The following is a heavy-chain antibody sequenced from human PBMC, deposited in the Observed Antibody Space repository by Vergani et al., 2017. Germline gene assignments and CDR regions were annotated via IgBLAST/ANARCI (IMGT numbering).Heavy chain of an antibody. CDR3: ARGSSHIERHHLDY. CDR1: GCPISGYY. J-gene: IGHJ4*02. V-gene: IGHV4-59*01. CDR2: VYYSGNT. Sequence: QVHLQESGPGLVRPSETLSLTCTVSGCPISGYYYNWIRQTPGKGLEWIGNVYYSGNTNYNPSLKSRVTVSGDTSKNQVSLKLTSVTSADTAVYYCARGSSHIERHHLDYWGQGLMVTVSS. D-gene: IGHD1-1*01.